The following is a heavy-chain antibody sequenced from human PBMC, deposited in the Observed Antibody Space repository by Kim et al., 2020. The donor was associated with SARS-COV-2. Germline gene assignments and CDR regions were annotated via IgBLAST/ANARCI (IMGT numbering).Heavy chain of an antibody. J-gene: IGHJ4*02. D-gene: IGHD3-10*01. V-gene: IGHV4-34*01. CDR3: ARGPRYGSGSYYRP. Sequence: PSLKSRVTISVDTSKNQFSLKLSSVTAADTAVYYCARGPRYGSGSYYRPWGQGTLVTVSS.